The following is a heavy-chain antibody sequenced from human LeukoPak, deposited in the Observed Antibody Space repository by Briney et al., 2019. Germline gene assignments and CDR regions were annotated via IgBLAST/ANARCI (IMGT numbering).Heavy chain of an antibody. CDR1: GFTFDDYA. J-gene: IGHJ4*02. D-gene: IGHD5-18*01. CDR2: ISGDGGST. Sequence: PGGSLRLSCAASGFTFDDYAMHWVRQAPGKGLEWVSLISGDGGSTYYADSVKGRFTISRDNSKNSLYLQMNSLTTEDTALCYCAKDRGGYSYAADYWGQGTLVTVSS. V-gene: IGHV3-43*02. CDR3: AKDRGGYSYAADY.